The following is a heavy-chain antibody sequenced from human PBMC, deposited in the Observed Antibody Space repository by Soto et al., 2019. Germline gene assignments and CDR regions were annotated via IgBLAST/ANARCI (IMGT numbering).Heavy chain of an antibody. CDR3: ARDLGYCSSTSCYPRRWFDP. J-gene: IGHJ5*02. Sequence: SGTLSLTCTVSGGSISSYYWGWIRQPPGKGLEWIGYIYYSGSTNYNPSLKSRVTISVDTSKNQFSLKLSSVTAADAAVYYCARDLGYCSSTSCYPRRWFDPWGQGTLVTVSS. CDR2: IYYSGST. V-gene: IGHV4-59*01. D-gene: IGHD2-2*01. CDR1: GGSISSYY.